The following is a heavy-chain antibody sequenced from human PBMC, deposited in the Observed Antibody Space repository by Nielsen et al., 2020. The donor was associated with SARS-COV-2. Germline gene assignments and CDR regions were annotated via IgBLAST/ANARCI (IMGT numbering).Heavy chain of an antibody. CDR2: ISWNSGSI. D-gene: IGHD3-10*01. V-gene: IGHV3-9*01. CDR1: GFTFDDYV. J-gene: IGHJ4*02. CDR3: AIGDTILDY. Sequence: SLKISCAASGFTFDDYVMHWVRQAPGKGLEWVSGISWNSGSIGYADSVKGRFTISRDNAKNSLYLQMNSLRAEDTALYYCAIGDTILDYWGQGTLVTVSS.